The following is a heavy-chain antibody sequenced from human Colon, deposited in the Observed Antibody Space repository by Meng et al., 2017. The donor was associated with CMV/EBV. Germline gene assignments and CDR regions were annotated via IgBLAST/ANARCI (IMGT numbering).Heavy chain of an antibody. V-gene: IGHV4-30-2*01. CDR1: GGSISSCDNP. J-gene: IGHJ4*02. Sequence: SGGSISSCDNPWTWIRQPPGKGLEWIGYIYYSGSSYYNPSLKSRVSISIDGSKNQFSLNLNSVTDADTAVYFCGRVAVAGTRTDVDYWGQGTLVTVSS. CDR2: IYYSGSS. D-gene: IGHD6-19*01. CDR3: GRVAVAGTRTDVDY.